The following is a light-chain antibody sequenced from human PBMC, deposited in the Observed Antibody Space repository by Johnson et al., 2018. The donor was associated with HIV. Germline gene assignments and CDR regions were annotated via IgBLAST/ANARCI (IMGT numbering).Light chain of an antibody. CDR2: ETN. CDR3: GTWDSSLSVYV. J-gene: IGLJ1*01. Sequence: QSVLTQPPSVSAAPGQKVTISCSGSSSNIGNNFVSWYQQLPGTAPKLLIYETNKRPSEIPDRFSGSKSGTSATLGITGLQTGDEADYYCGTWDSSLSVYVFGTGTKVTVL. CDR1: SSNIGNNF. V-gene: IGLV1-51*01.